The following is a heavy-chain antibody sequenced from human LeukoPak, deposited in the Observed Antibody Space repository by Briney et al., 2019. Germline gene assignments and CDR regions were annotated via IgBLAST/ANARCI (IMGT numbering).Heavy chain of an antibody. V-gene: IGHV3-30*04. CDR1: GFTFSSYA. J-gene: IGHJ6*03. D-gene: IGHD3-22*01. CDR3: ARGLLGTYDSSGYFHKYYYYYMDV. Sequence: GGSLRLSCAASGFTFSSYAMHWVRQAPGKGLEWVAVISYDGSNKYYADSVKGRFTISRDNSKNTLYLQMNSLRAEDTAVYYCARGLLGTYDSSGYFHKYYYYYMDVWGKGTTVTVSS. CDR2: ISYDGSNK.